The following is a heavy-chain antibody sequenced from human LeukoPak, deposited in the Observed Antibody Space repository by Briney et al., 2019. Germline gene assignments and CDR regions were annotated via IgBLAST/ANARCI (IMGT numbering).Heavy chain of an antibody. CDR2: IRSKAYGGTT. CDR3: TRDRNRYYDFWSGYYSH. Sequence: GGSLRLSCTASGFTFGDYAMSWVRQAPGKGLEWVGFIRSKAYGGTTEYAASVKGTFTISRDDSKSIAYLQMNSLKTEDTAVYYCTRDRNRYYDFWSGYYSHWGQGTLVTVSS. D-gene: IGHD3-3*01. J-gene: IGHJ4*02. V-gene: IGHV3-49*04. CDR1: GFTFGDYA.